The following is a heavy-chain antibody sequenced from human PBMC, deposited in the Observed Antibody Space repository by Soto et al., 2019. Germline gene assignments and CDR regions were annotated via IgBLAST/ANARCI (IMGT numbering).Heavy chain of an antibody. Sequence: QVKLQESGPGLVKPSQTLSLTCTVSGGSISSGGYYWSWIRQHPGKGLEWIGYNYYSGSTYYNPSLKSRDNISVEMSKYLFSLKLSAVTAADTAVYYCARVYYYDSSGHFDACDIWGQGKMVTVSS. CDR3: ARVYYYDSSGHFDACDI. V-gene: IGHV4-31*03. CDR2: NYYSGST. D-gene: IGHD3-22*01. J-gene: IGHJ3*02. CDR1: GGSISSGGYY.